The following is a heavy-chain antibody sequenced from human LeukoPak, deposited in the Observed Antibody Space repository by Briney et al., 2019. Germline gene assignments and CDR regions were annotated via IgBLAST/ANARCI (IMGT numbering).Heavy chain of an antibody. CDR2: ISAYNGNT. Sequence: ASVKVSCKASGYTFTSYGISWVRQAPGQGLEWMGWISAYNGNTNYAQKLQGRVTMTTDTSTSTAYMELRSLRSDDTAVYYCARLFYGSGSYYVGWFDPWGQGTLVTVSS. CDR3: ARLFYGSGSYYVGWFDP. D-gene: IGHD3-10*01. J-gene: IGHJ5*02. V-gene: IGHV1-18*01. CDR1: GYTFTSYG.